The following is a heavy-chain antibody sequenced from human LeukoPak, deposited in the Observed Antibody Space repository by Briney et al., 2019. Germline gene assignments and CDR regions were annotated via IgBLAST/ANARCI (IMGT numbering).Heavy chain of an antibody. D-gene: IGHD3-10*01. V-gene: IGHV1-24*01. CDR2: FDPEHGET. CDR1: AYTLTELS. CDR3: ATGLTMFRDRPVKGPGH. J-gene: IGHJ4*02. Sequence: ASVKVSCKVSAYTLTELSMHWARQAPGKGLEWIGGFDPEHGETVYAQKLQGRVTITQDTSTDTAYMELSSLRSEDTAVYYCATGLTMFRDRPVKGPGHWGQGSLVTVSS.